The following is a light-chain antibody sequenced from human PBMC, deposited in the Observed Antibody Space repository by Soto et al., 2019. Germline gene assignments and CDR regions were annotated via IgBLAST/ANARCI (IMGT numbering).Light chain of an antibody. J-gene: IGLJ2*01. CDR2: EVS. CDR3: SSFSSITREV. V-gene: IGLV2-14*01. CDR1: TSDVGGYSY. Sequence: QSALTQPASVSGSPGQSITISCTGTTSDVGGYSYVSWYQQHPRKTPKLMIYEVSNRPSGVSHRVSGSKSGNTGSLTISGLQTEDEADYYCSSFSSITREVFGGGTKLTVL.